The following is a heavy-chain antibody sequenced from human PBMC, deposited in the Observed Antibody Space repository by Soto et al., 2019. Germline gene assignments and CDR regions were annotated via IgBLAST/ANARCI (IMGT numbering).Heavy chain of an antibody. CDR2: IIPIFGTP. V-gene: IGHV1-69*13. Sequence: ASVKVSCKASGGTFSNYAISWVRQAPGQGLEWMGGIIPIFGTPNYAQRFQGRVTIIADESTSTAYMELSSLRSEDTAMYYCARVKPVEYSGYDPGQNYYYYGMDVWGQGTTVTVSS. J-gene: IGHJ6*02. D-gene: IGHD5-12*01. CDR1: GGTFSNYA. CDR3: ARVKPVEYSGYDPGQNYYYYGMDV.